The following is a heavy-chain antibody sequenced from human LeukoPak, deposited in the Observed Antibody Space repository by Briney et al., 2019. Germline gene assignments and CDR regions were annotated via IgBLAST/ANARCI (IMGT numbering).Heavy chain of an antibody. CDR3: ARVVSQSGYCSSTSCYTDFDY. D-gene: IGHD2-2*02. V-gene: IGHV3-21*01. CDR1: GFTFSSYS. J-gene: IGHJ4*02. CDR2: ISSSSSYI. Sequence: GGSLRLSCAASGFTFSSYSMNWVRQAPGKGLEWVLSISSSSSYIYYADSVKGRFTISRDNAKNSLYLQMNSLRAEDTAVYYCARVVSQSGYCSSTSCYTDFDYWGQGTLVTVSS.